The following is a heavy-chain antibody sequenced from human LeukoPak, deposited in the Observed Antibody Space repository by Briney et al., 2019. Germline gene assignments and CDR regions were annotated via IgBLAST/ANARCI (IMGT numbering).Heavy chain of an antibody. Sequence: GASVKVSCKASGGTFSSYAISWVRQAPGQGLEWMGGIIPIFGTANYAQKFQGRVTITADESTSTAYMELSSLRSEDTAVYYCAGGYYDFWSAKGPFDPWGQGTLVTV. CDR1: GGTFSSYA. V-gene: IGHV1-69*13. CDR3: AGGYYDFWSAKGPFDP. CDR2: IIPIFGTA. D-gene: IGHD3-3*01. J-gene: IGHJ5*02.